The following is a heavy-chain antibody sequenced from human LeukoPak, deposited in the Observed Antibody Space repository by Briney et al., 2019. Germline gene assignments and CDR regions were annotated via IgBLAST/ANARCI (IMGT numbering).Heavy chain of an antibody. V-gene: IGHV3-74*01. D-gene: IGHD4-17*01. Sequence: PGGPLRLSCSASGFTFSNYWTHWVRQPPGKGLVWVSRINSDGSRTSYADSVKGRFTISRDNAKNTLNLLMNSLRAEDTAVYYCAREYGAYGAGMDVWGQGTTVAVSS. CDR2: INSDGSRT. CDR1: GFTFSNYW. CDR3: AREYGAYGAGMDV. J-gene: IGHJ6*02.